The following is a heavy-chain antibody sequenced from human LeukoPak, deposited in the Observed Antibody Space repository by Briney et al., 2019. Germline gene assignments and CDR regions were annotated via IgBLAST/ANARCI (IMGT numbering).Heavy chain of an antibody. D-gene: IGHD6-13*01. V-gene: IGHV5-51*01. Sequence: GESLKISCKGSGYRFTNYWIAWVRQMPGKGLEWMGIIYPGDSHTRYSPSFQGQVIISVDKSISTAYLQWNSLKASGSAVYYCARLDGGSSQQLADYWGQGTLVTVSS. CDR3: ARLDGGSSQQLADY. CDR2: IYPGDSHT. CDR1: GYRFTNYW. J-gene: IGHJ4*02.